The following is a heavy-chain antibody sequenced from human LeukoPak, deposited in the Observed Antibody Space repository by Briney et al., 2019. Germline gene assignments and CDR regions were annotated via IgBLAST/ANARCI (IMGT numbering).Heavy chain of an antibody. CDR3: ARAFGASSGYSVDY. J-gene: IGHJ4*02. CDR2: ISSSGYTI. D-gene: IGHD3-22*01. Sequence: PGGSLRLSCAASGFTFSNYEMNWVRQAPGKGLEWVSYISSSGYTIYYADSVKGRFTISRDNSKNTLYLQMDSLRAEDTAIYYCARAFGASSGYSVDYWGQGTLVTVSS. V-gene: IGHV3-48*03. CDR1: GFTFSNYE.